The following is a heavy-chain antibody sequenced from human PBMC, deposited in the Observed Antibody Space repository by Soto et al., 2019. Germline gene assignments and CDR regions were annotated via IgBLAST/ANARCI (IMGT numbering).Heavy chain of an antibody. CDR3: ARERAHIVLMVYAGGDAFDI. CDR2: INPNSGGT. V-gene: IGHV1-2*04. CDR1: GYTFTGYY. Sequence: ASVKVSCKASGYTFTGYYMHWVRQAPGQGLEWMGWINPNSGGTNYAQRFQGWVTMTRDTSISTAYMELSRLRSDDTAVYYCARERAHIVLMVYAGGDAFDIWGQGTMVTVSS. J-gene: IGHJ3*02. D-gene: IGHD2-8*01.